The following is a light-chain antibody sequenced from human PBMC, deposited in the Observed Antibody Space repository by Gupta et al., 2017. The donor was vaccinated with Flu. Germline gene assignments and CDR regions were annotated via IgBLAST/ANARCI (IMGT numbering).Light chain of an antibody. Sequence: IHMTQSPSTLSASVGDRVTITCRASQSLNNWLAWYQQKSGKAPKLLIYRASGLESGIPPRFSGSGSGTQYTLTINNLQPEDSATYYCQQYNSDAWTFGQGTKVE. J-gene: IGKJ1*01. CDR1: QSLNNW. CDR2: RAS. V-gene: IGKV1-5*03. CDR3: QQYNSDAWT.